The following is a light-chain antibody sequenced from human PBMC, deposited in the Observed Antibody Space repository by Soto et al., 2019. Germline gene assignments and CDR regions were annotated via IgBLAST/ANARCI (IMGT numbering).Light chain of an antibody. Sequence: EIVLTQSPGTLSLSPGERDTLSCRASQSVRSNYLAWYQQKPGQAPRLLIYGASSRATGIPDRFSGSASGTDFTLTISRLEPEDFAVYYCQQYGSSITFGQGTRLEIK. V-gene: IGKV3-20*01. CDR3: QQYGSSIT. CDR1: QSVRSNY. CDR2: GAS. J-gene: IGKJ5*01.